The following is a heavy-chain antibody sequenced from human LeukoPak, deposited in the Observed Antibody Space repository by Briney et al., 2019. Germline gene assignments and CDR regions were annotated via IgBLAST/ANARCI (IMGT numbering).Heavy chain of an antibody. J-gene: IGHJ4*02. Sequence: PGGSLRLSCSASGFIISNYAMHWVRQAPGKGLEYVSAISANGGSTYYADSVKGRFTISRDNSKNTLYLQMSSLRAEDTAVYYCARDWQLMPDYWGQGTLVTVSS. V-gene: IGHV3-64D*06. CDR3: ARDWQLMPDY. CDR1: GFIISNYA. D-gene: IGHD2-2*01. CDR2: ISANGGST.